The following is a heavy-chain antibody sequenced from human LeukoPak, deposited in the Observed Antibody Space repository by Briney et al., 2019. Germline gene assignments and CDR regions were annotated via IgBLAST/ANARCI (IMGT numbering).Heavy chain of an antibody. CDR2: INPSGGST. Sequence: ASVTVSCTASGYTFTSYYMHWVRQAPGQGLEWMGIINPSGGSTSYAQKFQGRVTMTRDMSTSTVYMELSSLRSEDTAVYYCARDPGYSYGDNYYYYYMDVWGKGTTVTVSS. D-gene: IGHD5-18*01. J-gene: IGHJ6*03. CDR1: GYTFTSYY. CDR3: ARDPGYSYGDNYYYYYMDV. V-gene: IGHV1-46*01.